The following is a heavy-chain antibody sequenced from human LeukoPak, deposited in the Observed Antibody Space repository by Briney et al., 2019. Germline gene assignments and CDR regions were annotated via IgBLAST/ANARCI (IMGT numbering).Heavy chain of an antibody. CDR2: IKQDGSEK. D-gene: IGHD3-22*01. Sequence: GGSLRLSCAASGFTFSRYWMSWGRQAPGKGLEWVANIKQDGSEKYYVDSVKGRFTISRENAKNSLYLQMNSLRVEDTAVEYCARVGYYDSSGSHYYYYYMDVWGKGTTVTVSS. V-gene: IGHV3-7*01. J-gene: IGHJ6*03. CDR3: ARVGYYDSSGSHYYYYYMDV. CDR1: GFTFSRYW.